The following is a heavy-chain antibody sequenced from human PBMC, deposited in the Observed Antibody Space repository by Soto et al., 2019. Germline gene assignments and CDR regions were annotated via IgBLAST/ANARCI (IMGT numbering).Heavy chain of an antibody. J-gene: IGHJ4*02. CDR2: VYSSGTT. V-gene: IGHV4-4*07. D-gene: IGHD3-10*01. Sequence: SETLSLTCSVSGGSINSYWWSWIRQPAGKGLEWIGRVYSSGTTDYNPSLNSRATPSVETSKNQFSLKLSSVTAADTAVYYCARDIGSYAYGEGYWGQGIQVTVSS. CDR1: GGSINSYW. CDR3: ARDIGSYAYGEGY.